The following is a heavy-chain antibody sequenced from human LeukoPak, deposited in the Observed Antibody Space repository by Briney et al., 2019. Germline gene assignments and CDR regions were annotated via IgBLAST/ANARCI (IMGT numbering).Heavy chain of an antibody. CDR2: ISSSSSTI. Sequence: QTGGSLRLSCAASGFTFSSYSMNWVRQAPGKGLEWVSYISSSSSTIYYADSVKGRFTISRDNSKSTLSLQMNSLRAEDTAIYYCATYRQVLLPFESWGQGTLVTVSS. J-gene: IGHJ4*02. D-gene: IGHD5-18*01. CDR1: GFTFSSYS. V-gene: IGHV3-48*01. CDR3: ATYRQVLLPFES.